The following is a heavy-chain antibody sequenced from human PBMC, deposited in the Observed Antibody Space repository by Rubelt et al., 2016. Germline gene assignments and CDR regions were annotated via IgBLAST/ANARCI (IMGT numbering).Heavy chain of an antibody. V-gene: IGHV1-2*02. D-gene: IGHD1-1*01. Sequence: QVQLVQSGAEVKKPGASVKVSCKASGYTFTSYGISWVRQAPGQGLEWMGWINPNSGGTNLGLRFKGRGTMTRGTSRSTACMGLSRLRSDDTAVYYCARAPQTTDWDFDLWGRGTLVTVSS. J-gene: IGHJ2*01. CDR3: ARAPQTTDWDFDL. CDR1: GYTFTSYG. CDR2: INPNSGGT.